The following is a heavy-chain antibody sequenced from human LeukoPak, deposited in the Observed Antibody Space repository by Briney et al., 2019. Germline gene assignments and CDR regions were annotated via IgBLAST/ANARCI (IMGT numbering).Heavy chain of an antibody. D-gene: IGHD5-24*01. V-gene: IGHV1-46*01. CDR1: GYTFTSYY. Sequence: ASVKVPCKASGYTFTSYYMHWVRQAPGQGLEWMGIINPSGGSTSYAQKFQGRVTMTRDTSTSTVYMELSSLRSEDTAVYYCARGPVEMATILGFYFDYWGQGTLVTVSS. CDR3: ARGPVEMATILGFYFDY. CDR2: INPSGGST. J-gene: IGHJ4*02.